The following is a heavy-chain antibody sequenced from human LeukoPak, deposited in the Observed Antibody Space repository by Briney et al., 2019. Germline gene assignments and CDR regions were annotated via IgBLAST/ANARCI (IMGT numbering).Heavy chain of an antibody. Sequence: PGGSLRLSCAASDFTFRSSWMSWVRQARGKGLEWLANIKPEGSEEYYVDSVKGRFTISRDNAKNSLYLQMNSLRAEDTAVYYCARDGYRGYYSEYYLYMDVWGKGTMVTVSS. CDR1: DFTFRSSW. D-gene: IGHD5-12*01. J-gene: IGHJ6*03. CDR3: ARDGYRGYYSEYYLYMDV. V-gene: IGHV3-7*01. CDR2: IKPEGSEE.